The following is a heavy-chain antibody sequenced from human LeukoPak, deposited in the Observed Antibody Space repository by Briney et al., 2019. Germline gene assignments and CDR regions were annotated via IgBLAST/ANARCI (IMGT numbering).Heavy chain of an antibody. J-gene: IGHJ6*03. CDR1: GGSISSHY. V-gene: IGHV4-59*08. Sequence: PSETLSLTCTVSGGSISSHYWSWVRQPPGKELEWLGYIYYSGSTNYNPSLKSRVTMSVDTSKNHFSLKLSSVTAADTAVYYCARVDFWSGYSSMDVWGKGPRSTSP. D-gene: IGHD3-3*01. CDR2: IYYSGST. CDR3: ARVDFWSGYSSMDV.